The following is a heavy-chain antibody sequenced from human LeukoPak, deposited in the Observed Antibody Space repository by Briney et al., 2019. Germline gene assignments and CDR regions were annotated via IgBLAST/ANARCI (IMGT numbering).Heavy chain of an antibody. J-gene: IGHJ4*02. V-gene: IGHV3-49*04. CDR3: TRGNYDFWSGYYTYYFDY. CDR2: IRSKAYGGTT. Sequence: PGRSLRLSCTASGFTFGDYAMSWVRQAPGKGLEWVGFIRSKAYGGTTEYAASVKGRFTISRDDSKSIAYLKINSLKTEDTAVYYCTRGNYDFWSGYYTYYFDYWGQGTLVTVSS. D-gene: IGHD3-3*01. CDR1: GFTFGDYA.